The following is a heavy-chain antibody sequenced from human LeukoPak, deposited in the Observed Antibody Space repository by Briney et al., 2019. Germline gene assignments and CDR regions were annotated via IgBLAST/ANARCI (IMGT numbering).Heavy chain of an antibody. CDR2: INPNSGCS. V-gene: IGHV1-2*02. CDR3: ARWVKYWSSTSCYAEDYYYGMDV. D-gene: IGHD2-2*01. J-gene: IGHJ6*02. Sequence: GASVKVSCKASGYTFTGYYMHWVRQAPGQGLEGMGLINPNSGCSNYAQKFQGRVNTTRDTSISTAYMELSRLRSDDTAVYYCARWVKYWSSTSCYAEDYYYGMDVWGQGTTVTVSS. CDR1: GYTFTGYY.